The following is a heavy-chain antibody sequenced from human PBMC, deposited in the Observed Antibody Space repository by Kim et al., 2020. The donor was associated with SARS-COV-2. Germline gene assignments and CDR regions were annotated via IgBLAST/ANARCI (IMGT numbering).Heavy chain of an antibody. J-gene: IGHJ6*02. CDR3: ARGLLSSYGLAV. CDR2: INRDGSTT. V-gene: IGHV3-74*01. CDR1: GFTFSSYW. Sequence: GGSLRLSCAASGFTFSSYWMHWVRQVPGKGLVWVSRINRDGSTTTYADSVKGRFTISRDNAKNTLYLQMNSLRAEDTAVYYCARGLLSSYGLAVWGQGTTVTVSS. D-gene: IGHD2-15*01.